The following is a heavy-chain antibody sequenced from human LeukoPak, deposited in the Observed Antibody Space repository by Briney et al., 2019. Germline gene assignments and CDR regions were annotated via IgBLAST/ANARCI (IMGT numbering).Heavy chain of an antibody. Sequence: SETLSLTCTVSGGSISSSAYYWSWVRQLPEKGLDWIGYIGYTGDTYYNPSLRSRATISKDTSKTQFSLRLNSLTAADTAVYYCAKGIQYQLLPGRFDPWGQGTLVTVSS. CDR3: AKGIQYQLLPGRFDP. D-gene: IGHD2-2*01. J-gene: IGHJ5*02. V-gene: IGHV4-31*03. CDR2: IGYTGDT. CDR1: GGSISSSAYY.